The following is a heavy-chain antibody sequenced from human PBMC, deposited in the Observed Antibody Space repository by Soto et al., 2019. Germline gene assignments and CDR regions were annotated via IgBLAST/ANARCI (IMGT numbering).Heavy chain of an antibody. CDR2: IYPGDSDT. V-gene: IGHV5-51*01. Sequence: PGESLKISCKGYGYTFTDYWIGWVRQMPGKGLELIGLIYPGDSDTRYSPSFQGRVTISADKSISTAFLQWSSLRASGTAMYYCASQKTVIRGPLSSNWFDPWGQGTLVTVSS. CDR3: ASQKTVIRGPLSSNWFDP. CDR1: GYTFTDYW. D-gene: IGHD1-1*01. J-gene: IGHJ5*02.